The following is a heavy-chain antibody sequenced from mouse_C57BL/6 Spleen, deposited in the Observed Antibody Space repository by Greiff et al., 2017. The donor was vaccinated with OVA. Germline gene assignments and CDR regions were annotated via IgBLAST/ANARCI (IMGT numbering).Heavy chain of an antibody. D-gene: IGHD2-5*01. CDR2: IYPRSGNT. Sequence: VQLQESGAELARPGASVKLSCKASGYTFTSYGISWVKQRTGQGLEWIGEIYPRSGNTYYNEKFKGKATLTADKSSSTAYMELRSLTSEDSAVYFCARTYYSNYGGAWFAYWGQGTLVTVSA. V-gene: IGHV1-81*01. CDR1: GYTFTSYG. CDR3: ARTYYSNYGGAWFAY. J-gene: IGHJ3*01.